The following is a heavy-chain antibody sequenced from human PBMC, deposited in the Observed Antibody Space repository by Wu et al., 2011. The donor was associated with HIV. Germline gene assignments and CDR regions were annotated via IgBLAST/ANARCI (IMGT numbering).Heavy chain of an antibody. CDR3: ARSITMVRGVMEIYYYYGMDV. V-gene: IGHV1-69*05. CDR1: GGTFSSYA. Sequence: QVQLVQSGAEVKKPGSSVKVSCKASGGTFSSYAISWVRQAPGQGLEWMGGIIPIFGTANYAQKFQGRVTITTDESTSTAYMELSSLRSEDTAVYYCARSITMVRGVMEIYYYYGMDVWGQGTTGHRL. D-gene: IGHD3-10*01. J-gene: IGHJ6*02. CDR2: IIPIFGTA.